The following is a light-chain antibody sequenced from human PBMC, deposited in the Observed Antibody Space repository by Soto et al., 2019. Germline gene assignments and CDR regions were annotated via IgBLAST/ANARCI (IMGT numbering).Light chain of an antibody. J-gene: IGLJ2*01. V-gene: IGLV1-44*01. Sequence: QAVVTQPPSASGTPGQRVTISCSGSSSTIGSNTVNWYQQLPGTAPKLLIYSNNHRPSGVPDRFSGSKSGTSASLAISGLQSEDEADYYCAAWDARLNGVVFGGGTKLTVL. CDR1: SSTIGSNT. CDR2: SNN. CDR3: AAWDARLNGVV.